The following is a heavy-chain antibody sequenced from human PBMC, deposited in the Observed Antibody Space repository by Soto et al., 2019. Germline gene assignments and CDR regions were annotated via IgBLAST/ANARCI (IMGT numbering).Heavy chain of an antibody. J-gene: IGHJ6*02. CDR1: GGTFSSYA. D-gene: IGHD3-22*01. V-gene: IGHV1-69*13. Sequence: ASVKVSCKASGGTFSSYAISWVRQAPGQGLEWMGGIIPIFGTANYAQKFQGRVTITADESTSTAYMELSSLRSEDTAVYYCARAPKYYYDSSGYYSLRGYYYYGMDVWGQGTTVTVSS. CDR2: IIPIFGTA. CDR3: ARAPKYYYDSSGYYSLRGYYYYGMDV.